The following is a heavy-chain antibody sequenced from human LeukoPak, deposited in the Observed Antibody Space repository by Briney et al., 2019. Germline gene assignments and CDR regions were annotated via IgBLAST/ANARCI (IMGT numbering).Heavy chain of an antibody. Sequence: PSETLSLTCTVSGGSISSSSYYWGWTRQPPGKGLEWIGSIYYSGSTYYNPSLKSRVTISVDTSKNQSSLKLSSVTAADTAVYYCAGRIAAAGPPFDYWGQGTLVTVSS. CDR3: AGRIAAAGPPFDY. D-gene: IGHD6-13*01. V-gene: IGHV4-39*07. J-gene: IGHJ4*02. CDR1: GGSISSSSYY. CDR2: IYYSGST.